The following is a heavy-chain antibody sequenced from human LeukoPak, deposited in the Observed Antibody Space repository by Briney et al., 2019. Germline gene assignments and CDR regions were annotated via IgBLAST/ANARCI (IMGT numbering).Heavy chain of an antibody. D-gene: IGHD2-2*03. CDR1: GFDFTVYG. J-gene: IGHJ4*02. V-gene: IGHV5-51*01. Sequence: LGESLKISCKCSGFDFTVYGIAWVRQMPGKGLEWMGNIYPGGSNGRYSPSFQGQVTISADKSISTAYLQWSSLKASDTAIYYCARPPSRGYSSSFEYWGQGTLVTVSS. CDR2: IYPGGSNG. CDR3: ARPPSRGYSSSFEY.